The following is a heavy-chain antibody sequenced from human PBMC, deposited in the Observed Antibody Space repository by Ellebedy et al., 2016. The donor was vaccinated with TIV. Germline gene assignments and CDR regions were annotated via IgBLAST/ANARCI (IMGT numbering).Heavy chain of an antibody. CDR1: GGSISSYH. V-gene: IGHV4-59*01. CDR3: ASYGGIHDF. J-gene: IGHJ4*02. D-gene: IGHD4-23*01. Sequence: SETLSLTXTVSGGSISSYHWNWIRQPPGGGLEWIGYIYYTEGTDYSPSLKSRVTISLDTSKNQFSLKLTSVSAADTAVYYCASYGGIHDFWGQGTLVTVSS. CDR2: IYYTEGT.